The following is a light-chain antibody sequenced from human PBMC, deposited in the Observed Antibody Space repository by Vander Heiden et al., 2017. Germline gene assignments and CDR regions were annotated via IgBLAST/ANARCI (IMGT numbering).Light chain of an antibody. V-gene: IGKV1-5*03. Sequence: DIQMTQSPSTLSASVGDRVTITCRASQCISNWLAWYQQKPGKAPKLLMYKASTLEGGVPSRFSGSGSGTEFTLTISSLQPDDFATYYCQQYKTYPETFGPGTKVEIK. J-gene: IGKJ1*01. CDR2: KAS. CDR3: QQYKTYPET. CDR1: QCISNW.